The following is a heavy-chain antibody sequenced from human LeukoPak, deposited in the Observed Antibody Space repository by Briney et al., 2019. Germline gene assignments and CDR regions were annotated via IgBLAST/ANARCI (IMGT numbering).Heavy chain of an antibody. Sequence: GASVKVSCKASGYTFNTYGMNWVRQAPGQGLEWMGWINPNSGGTNYAQKFQGRVTMTTDTSTSTAYMELRSLRSDDTAVYYCARVPRGVWFGELSLHNWFDPWGQGTLVTVSS. J-gene: IGHJ5*02. D-gene: IGHD3-10*01. V-gene: IGHV1-2*02. CDR2: INPNSGGT. CDR3: ARVPRGVWFGELSLHNWFDP. CDR1: GYTFNTYG.